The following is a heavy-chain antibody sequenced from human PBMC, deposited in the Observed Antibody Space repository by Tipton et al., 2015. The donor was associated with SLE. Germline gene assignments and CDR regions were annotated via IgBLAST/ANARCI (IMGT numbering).Heavy chain of an antibody. CDR1: GFTFSSYW. D-gene: IGHD3-10*01. V-gene: IGHV3-7*01. Sequence: SLRLSCAASGFTFSSYWMSWVRQAPGKGLEWLANIKEDGSEKYYVDSVKGRFTISRDNAKNSLYLQMNSLRAEDTAVYYCARDGYYYGSGSYWVYYYYMDVWGKGTTVTVSS. CDR2: IKEDGSEK. CDR3: ARDGYYYGSGSYWVYYYYMDV. J-gene: IGHJ6*03.